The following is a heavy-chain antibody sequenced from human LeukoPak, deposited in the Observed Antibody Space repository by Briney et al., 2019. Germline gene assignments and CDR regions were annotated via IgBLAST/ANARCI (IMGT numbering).Heavy chain of an antibody. V-gene: IGHV5-51*01. CDR1: GYSFTNYW. CDR3: ARRWRIGWFDP. CDR2: IYPADSDT. D-gene: IGHD2-15*01. J-gene: IGHJ5*02. Sequence: GESLKISCKGSGYSFTNYWIGWVRQMPGKGLEWMGIIYPADSDTRYKPAFQGQVTISVDKSLNTAYLQWSSLKAPDTAIYYCARRWRIGWFDPWGQGTLVTVSS.